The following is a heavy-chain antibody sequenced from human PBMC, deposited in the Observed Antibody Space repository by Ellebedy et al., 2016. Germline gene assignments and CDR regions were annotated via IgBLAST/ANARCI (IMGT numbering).Heavy chain of an antibody. CDR3: ARGHGGVRGVISPLDL. CDR2: IGTAGDT. D-gene: IGHD3-10*01. J-gene: IGHJ4*02. Sequence: GGSLRLSCAASGFTFSTNDMHWVRQSPGKALEWVSGIGTAGDTFYPDSVKGRFTISRENAKNSLYLQMNRLRAGDTAVYFCARGHGGVRGVISPLDLWGQGTLVSVSS. V-gene: IGHV3-13*01. CDR1: GFTFSTND.